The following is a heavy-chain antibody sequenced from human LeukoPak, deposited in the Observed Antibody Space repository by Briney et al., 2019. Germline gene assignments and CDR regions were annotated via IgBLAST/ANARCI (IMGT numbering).Heavy chain of an antibody. V-gene: IGHV3-30*04. J-gene: IGHJ5*02. CDR1: GFTFSSYA. Sequence: GGSLRLSCAASGFTFSSYAMHWVRQAPGKGLEWVAVISYDGSNRYYADSVKGRFTISRDNSKNTLYLQMNSLRAEDTAVYYCARDREGGFDPWGQGTLVTVSS. CDR3: ARDREGGFDP. CDR2: ISYDGSNR. D-gene: IGHD1-26*01.